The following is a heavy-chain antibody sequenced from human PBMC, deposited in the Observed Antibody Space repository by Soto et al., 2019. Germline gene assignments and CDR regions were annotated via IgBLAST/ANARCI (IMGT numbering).Heavy chain of an antibody. Sequence: SETLSLTCAVSGGSISSGGYSWSWIRQPPGKGLEWIGYIYYSGSTNYNPSLKSRVTISVDTSKSQFSLKLSSVTAADTAVYYCARYKSNYYYGMDVWGQGTTVTVSS. V-gene: IGHV4-61*08. CDR3: ARYKSNYYYGMDV. CDR1: GGSISSGGYS. CDR2: IYYSGST. J-gene: IGHJ6*02. D-gene: IGHD1-20*01.